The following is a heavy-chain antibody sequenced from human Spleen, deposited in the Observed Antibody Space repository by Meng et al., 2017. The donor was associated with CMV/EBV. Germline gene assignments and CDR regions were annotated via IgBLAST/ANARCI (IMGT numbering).Heavy chain of an antibody. CDR2: ISAYNVNT. V-gene: IGHV1-18*01. CDR3: ARDAYNDYGSRSYYFDY. Sequence: ASVKVSCKASGYTFTSYGISWVRQATGQGLEWMGWISAYNVNTNYAQKLQGRVTMTTDTSTSTAYMELRSLRFDDTAVYYCARDAYNDYGSRSYYFDYWGQGTVVTVSS. D-gene: IGHD3-10*01. CDR1: GYTFTSYG. J-gene: IGHJ4*02.